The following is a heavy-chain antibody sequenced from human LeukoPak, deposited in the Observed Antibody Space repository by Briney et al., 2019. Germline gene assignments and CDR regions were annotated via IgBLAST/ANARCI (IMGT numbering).Heavy chain of an antibody. D-gene: IGHD2-21*02. CDR2: IRVGGEL. J-gene: IGHJ6*02. CDR3: ARSGGQGGDCYPEPCYYYGMDV. Sequence: PGGSLRLSCAASGFTFSDYAMNWVRQAPGKGLEWVSGIRVGGELYYADSVKGRFTISRDNSENTLYLQMSGLRAEDTAVYYCARSGGQGGDCYPEPCYYYGMDVWGQGTTVTVSS. V-gene: IGHV3-23*01. CDR1: GFTFSDYA.